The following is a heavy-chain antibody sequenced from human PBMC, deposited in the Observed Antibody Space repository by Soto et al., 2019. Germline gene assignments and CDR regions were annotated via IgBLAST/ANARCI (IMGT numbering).Heavy chain of an antibody. CDR1: GCTFTSSA. Sequence: PVKVSCEASGCTFTSSAVEWVRQARGQRLEWIGWIVFGSGNTNYAQKFQARVTITRDMSTSTAYMELSILRSEDAAVYYCAAVGASQPWDAFDIWVQGTMFT. V-gene: IGHV1-58*01. CDR2: IVFGSGNT. J-gene: IGHJ3*02. D-gene: IGHD1-26*01. CDR3: AAVGASQPWDAFDI.